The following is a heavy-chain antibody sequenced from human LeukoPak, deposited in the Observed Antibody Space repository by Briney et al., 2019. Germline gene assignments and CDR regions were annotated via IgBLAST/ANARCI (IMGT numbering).Heavy chain of an antibody. CDR3: SVWFGELSH. CDR2: ISPNSGGT. CDR1: GYTFTSYI. D-gene: IGHD3-10*01. V-gene: IGHV1-2*02. J-gene: IGHJ4*02. Sequence: GASVKVSCKASGYTFTSYIISWVRQAPGQGLEWMGWISPNSGGTNYAQRFQGMVTMTRDTSISTAYMDLSSLKSDDTATYYCSVWFGELSHWGQGTLVTVSS.